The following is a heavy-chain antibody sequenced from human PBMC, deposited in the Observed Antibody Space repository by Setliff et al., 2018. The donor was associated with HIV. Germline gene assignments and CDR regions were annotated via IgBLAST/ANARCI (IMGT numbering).Heavy chain of an antibody. CDR1: GFTFSSSG. Sequence: PGGSLRLSCAASGFTFSSSGMPSVRQAPGTGLEWVAVIWYDGSNKYYADSVKGRFTISRDNSKNMLNLQMNSLSAEDTAVYYCARLGHCYGGGCNFDTFDVWGQGTMVTVSS. CDR3: ARLGHCYGGGCNFDTFDV. V-gene: IGHV3-33*08. J-gene: IGHJ3*01. D-gene: IGHD2-15*01. CDR2: IWYDGSNK.